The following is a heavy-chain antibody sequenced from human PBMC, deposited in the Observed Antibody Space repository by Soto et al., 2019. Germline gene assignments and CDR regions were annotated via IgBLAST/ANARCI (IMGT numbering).Heavy chain of an antibody. CDR1: GGSISSTSYY. CDR2: IFYSGNT. V-gene: IGHV4-39*01. Sequence: QLQLQESGPGLVKPSETLSLTCTVSGGSISSTSYYWGWIRQSPGKGLEWIGSIFYSGNTFYNPSITRXLXIXXDTSMNQFSLKLTSVSAADTAMCDCAGRHYSGSGTPPGLDCWGQGTLVTVSS. J-gene: IGHJ4*02. CDR3: AGRHYSGSGTPPGLDC. D-gene: IGHD3-10*01.